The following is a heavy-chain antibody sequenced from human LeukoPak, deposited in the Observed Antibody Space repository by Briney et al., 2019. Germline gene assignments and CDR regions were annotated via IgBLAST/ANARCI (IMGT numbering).Heavy chain of an antibody. CDR3: ARQPGVTLQNYYGMDV. J-gene: IGHJ6*02. Sequence: PSETLSLTCTVSGGSISSYYWSWIRQPPGKGLEWIGYIYYSGSTNYNPSLKSRVTISVDTSKNQFSLKLSSVTAADTAVYYCARQPGVTLQNYYGMDVWGQGTTVTVSS. CDR2: IYYSGST. V-gene: IGHV4-59*01. D-gene: IGHD1-14*01. CDR1: GGSISSYY.